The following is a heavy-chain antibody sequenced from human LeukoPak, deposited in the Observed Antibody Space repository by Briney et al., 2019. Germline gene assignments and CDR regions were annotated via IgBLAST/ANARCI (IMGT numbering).Heavy chain of an antibody. CDR2: INPNSGGT. Sequence: ASVKVSCKASGYTFTGYYMHWVRQAPGQGLEWMGWINPNSGGTNYAQKFQGRVTMTRDTSISTAYMELSRLKSDDTAVYYCARDLGRWNDGWFDPWGQETLVTVSS. J-gene: IGHJ5*02. CDR3: ARDLGRWNDGWFDP. V-gene: IGHV1-2*02. CDR1: GYTFTGYY. D-gene: IGHD1-1*01.